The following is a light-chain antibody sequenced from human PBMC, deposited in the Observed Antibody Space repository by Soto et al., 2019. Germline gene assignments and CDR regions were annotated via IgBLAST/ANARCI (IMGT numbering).Light chain of an antibody. CDR1: QSISRS. Sequence: DIQMTQSPSSLSASVGDRVTITCRASQSISRSLNWYQQKPGKAPKLLIYTASSLQSGVPSRFXGRGSGTDFTLTISRLQPEDFATYYCQQSYSTPPDTFGQGTKLEIK. V-gene: IGKV1-39*01. J-gene: IGKJ2*01. CDR2: TAS. CDR3: QQSYSTPPDT.